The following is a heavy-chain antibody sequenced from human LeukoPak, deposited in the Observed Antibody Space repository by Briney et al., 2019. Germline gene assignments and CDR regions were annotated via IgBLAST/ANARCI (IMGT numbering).Heavy chain of an antibody. Sequence: SQTLSLTCTVSGGSISSGGYYWSRIRQHPGKGLEWIGYIYYSGSTYYNPSLKSRVTISVDTSKNQFSLKLSSVTAADTAVYYCARVGYYDSSGYYWGQGTLVTVSS. CDR3: ARVGYYDSSGYY. CDR1: GGSISSGGYY. D-gene: IGHD3-22*01. J-gene: IGHJ4*02. V-gene: IGHV4-31*03. CDR2: IYYSGST.